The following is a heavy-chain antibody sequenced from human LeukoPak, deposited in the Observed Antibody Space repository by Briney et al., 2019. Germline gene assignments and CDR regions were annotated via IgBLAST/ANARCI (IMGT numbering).Heavy chain of an antibody. Sequence: GGSLRLSCAASGFTFSSYAMHWVRQAPGKGLEWVAVISYDGSNKYYADSVKGRFTISRDNSGSTLYLQMNSLRADDTAEYLCASQQPPRFFWGQGALVTVSS. V-gene: IGHV3-30*07. CDR2: ISYDGSNK. D-gene: IGHD1/OR15-1a*01. CDR1: GFTFSSYA. CDR3: ASQQPPRFF. J-gene: IGHJ4*02.